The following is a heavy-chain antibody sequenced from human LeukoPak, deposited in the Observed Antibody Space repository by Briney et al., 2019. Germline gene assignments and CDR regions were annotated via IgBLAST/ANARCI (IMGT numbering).Heavy chain of an antibody. CDR2: MNPNSGNT. CDR1: GYTFTSYD. J-gene: IGHJ6*03. D-gene: IGHD1-26*01. CDR3: ARAASGSYPYYYYYYMDV. Sequence: ASVKVSCKASGYTFTSYDINWVRQATGQGLEWMGWMNPNSGNTGYAQKFQGRVTMTRNTSISTAYMELSSLRSEDTAVYYCARAASGSYPYYYYYYMDVWGKGTTVTISS. V-gene: IGHV1-8*01.